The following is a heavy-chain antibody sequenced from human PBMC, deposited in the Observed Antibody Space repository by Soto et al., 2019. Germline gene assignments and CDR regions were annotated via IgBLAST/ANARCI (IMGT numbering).Heavy chain of an antibody. V-gene: IGHV5-51*03. CDR1: GYSFTPFW. CDR2: IYLSDSDT. Sequence: GRSLKISCQAFGYSFTPFWIGWVRQMPGTGPEWMGFIYLSDSDTRYNPSFQDQVTVSADKSISTAYLQWSSLKASDTAIYYCASRKKTTDAFDVWGQGTMVTVSS. D-gene: IGHD1-1*01. J-gene: IGHJ3*01. CDR3: ASRKKTTDAFDV.